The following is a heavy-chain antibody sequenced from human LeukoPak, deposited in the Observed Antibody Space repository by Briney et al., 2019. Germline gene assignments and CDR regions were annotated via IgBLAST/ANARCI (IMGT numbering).Heavy chain of an antibody. CDR1: GGSISNSY. V-gene: IGHV4-59*08. CDR2: SSYSCST. Sequence: SQTLSLTCTVSGGSISNSYWSWVRQPPGKALDWIGYSSYSCSTNYNPYFKSRVTMSVDSSKDQLCLRLISVPAADTAVYYCARTVSGDYYGMEVWGQGTTVTVSS. D-gene: IGHD1-26*01. CDR3: ARTVSGDYYGMEV. J-gene: IGHJ6*02.